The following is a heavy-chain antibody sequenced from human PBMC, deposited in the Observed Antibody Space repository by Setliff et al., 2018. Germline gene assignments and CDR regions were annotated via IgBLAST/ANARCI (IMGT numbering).Heavy chain of an antibody. Sequence: SETLSLTCTVSGGSISSYYWSWIRQPAGKGLEWIGRIYTSGSTNYNPSLKSRVTMSVDTSKNQFSLKLSSVTAADTAVYYCARSYYSFWSGYYRVNWFDPWGQGTLVTVS. CDR3: ARSYYSFWSGYYRVNWFDP. V-gene: IGHV4-4*07. J-gene: IGHJ5*02. D-gene: IGHD3-3*01. CDR1: GGSISSYY. CDR2: IYTSGST.